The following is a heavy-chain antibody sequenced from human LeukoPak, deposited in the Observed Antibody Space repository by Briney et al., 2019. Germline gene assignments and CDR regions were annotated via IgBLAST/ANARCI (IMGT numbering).Heavy chain of an antibody. D-gene: IGHD2-8*02. CDR3: ATYRQVLLPFES. J-gene: IGHJ4*02. CDR1: GFTFSSYA. CDR2: ISGSGGST. V-gene: IGHV3-23*01. Sequence: GGTLRLSCAASGFTFSSYAMSWVRQAPGKGLEWVSAISGSGGSTYYADSVKGRFTISRDNSKNTLYLQMNSLRAEDTAIYYCATYRQVLLPFESWGQGTLVTVSS.